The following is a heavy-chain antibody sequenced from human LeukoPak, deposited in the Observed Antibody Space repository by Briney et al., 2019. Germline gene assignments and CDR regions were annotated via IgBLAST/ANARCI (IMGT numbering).Heavy chain of an antibody. Sequence: ASVKVSCKASGYTFTGYYMHWARQAPGQGLEWMGWINPNSGGTNYAQKFQGRVTMTRDTSISTACMELSRLRSDDTAVYYCARGRSSSSWGYYYYYMDVWGKGTTVTVSS. CDR3: ARGRSSSSWGYYYYYMDV. D-gene: IGHD6-6*01. CDR1: GYTFTGYY. J-gene: IGHJ6*03. V-gene: IGHV1-2*02. CDR2: INPNSGGT.